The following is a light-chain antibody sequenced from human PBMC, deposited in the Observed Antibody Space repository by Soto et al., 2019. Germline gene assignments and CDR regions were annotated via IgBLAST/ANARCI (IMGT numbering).Light chain of an antibody. CDR1: QTISSY. Sequence: DIQMTQSPPSLSASVGDRVTITCRPSQTISSYLTWYQQKPGKAPKLLIYSTSTVQSGVPSRFSGSGSGTEFTITISGLQPEECATCSSQQSYRAPLTFGPGTRGDLK. CDR3: QQSYRAPLT. V-gene: IGKV1-39*01. CDR2: STS. J-gene: IGKJ3*01.